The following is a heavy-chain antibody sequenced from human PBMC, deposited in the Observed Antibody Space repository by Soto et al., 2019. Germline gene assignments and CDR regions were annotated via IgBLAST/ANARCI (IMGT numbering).Heavy chain of an antibody. CDR1: GFTFSTYG. D-gene: IGHD6-19*01. V-gene: IGHV3-30*03. J-gene: IGHJ6*02. CDR3: ARLPRSGWDHYYYGMDV. Sequence: QVQLVESGGGVVQAGGSLGLSCTASGFTFSTYGMHWVRQAPGKGLEWVAVMSHDGSHKAFLDSVKGRFIISRDNSKNTLHLQMNSLRPDDTAVYYCARLPRSGWDHYYYGMDVWGQRTTVIVSS. CDR2: MSHDGSHK.